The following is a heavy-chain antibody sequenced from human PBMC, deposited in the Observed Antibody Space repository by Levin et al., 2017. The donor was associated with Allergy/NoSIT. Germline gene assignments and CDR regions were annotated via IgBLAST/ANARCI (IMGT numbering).Heavy chain of an antibody. D-gene: IGHD3-22*01. CDR2: IIPIFGTA. CDR3: ASFSVEGYYEKDY. J-gene: IGHJ4*02. V-gene: IGHV1-69*06. Sequence: ASVKVSCKASGGTFSSYAISWVRQAPGQGLEWMGGIIPIFGTANYAQKFQGRVTITADKSTSTAYMELSSLRSEDTAVYYCASFSVEGYYEKDYWGQGTLVTVSS. CDR1: GGTFSSYA.